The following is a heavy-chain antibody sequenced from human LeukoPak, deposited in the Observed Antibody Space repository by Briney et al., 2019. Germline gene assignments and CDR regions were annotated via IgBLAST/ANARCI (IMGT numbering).Heavy chain of an antibody. J-gene: IGHJ4*02. Sequence: ASVKVSRKASGYTFSSYVINWVRQAPGQGLEWMGRISPYNGNTNYAQKLQGRVTMTTDTSTSTAYMELRSLRSDDTAVYYCARDLYAGVLTYWGQGTLVTVSS. CDR3: ARDLYAGVLTY. CDR2: ISPYNGNT. CDR1: GYTFSSYV. D-gene: IGHD2-21*02. V-gene: IGHV1-18*01.